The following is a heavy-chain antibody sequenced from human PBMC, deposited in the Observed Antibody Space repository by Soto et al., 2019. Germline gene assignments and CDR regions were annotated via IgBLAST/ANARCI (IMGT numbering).Heavy chain of an antibody. CDR3: ARGEIAAAGTGYYYGMDV. CDR2: IYYSGST. V-gene: IGHV4-59*01. J-gene: IGHJ6*02. D-gene: IGHD6-13*01. CDR1: GGSISSYY. Sequence: PSETLSLTCTVSGGSISSYYWSWIRQPPGKGLEWIGYIYYSGSTNYNPSLKSRVTISVDTSKNQFSLKLSSVTAADTAVYYCARGEIAAAGTGYYYGMDVWGQGTTVTVSS.